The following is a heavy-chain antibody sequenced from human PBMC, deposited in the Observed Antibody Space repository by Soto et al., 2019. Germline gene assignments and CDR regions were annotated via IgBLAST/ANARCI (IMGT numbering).Heavy chain of an antibody. CDR1: GGSISSSSYY. CDR2: IYYSGST. Sequence: SETLSLTCTVSGGSISSSSYYWGWIRQPPGKGLGWIGSIYYSGSTYYNPSLKSRVTISVDTSKNQFSLKLSSVTAADTAVYYCSFRGVIINLDYWGQGTLVIVSS. CDR3: SFRGVIINLDY. J-gene: IGHJ4*02. V-gene: IGHV4-39*01. D-gene: IGHD3-10*01.